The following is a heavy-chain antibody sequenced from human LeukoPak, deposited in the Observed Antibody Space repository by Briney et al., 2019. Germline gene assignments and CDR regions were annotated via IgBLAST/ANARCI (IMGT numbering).Heavy chain of an antibody. CDR2: IYYDGST. CDR3: TKVGLSGLFDY. D-gene: IGHD3-10*01. V-gene: IGHV4-59*01. CDR1: GVSINDFY. J-gene: IGHJ4*02. Sequence: PSETLSLTCTVSGVSINDFYWTWNRQSPGNGLEWIGYIYYDGSTDYNPSLKSRVTMSIDTSRSQFSLKLNSVTAADTAVYYCTKVGLSGLFDYWGQGALVTVSS.